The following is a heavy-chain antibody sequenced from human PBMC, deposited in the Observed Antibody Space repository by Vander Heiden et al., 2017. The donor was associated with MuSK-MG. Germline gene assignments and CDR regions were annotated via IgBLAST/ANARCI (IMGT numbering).Heavy chain of an antibody. Sequence: EVQLVESGGGVVRPGGSLSLSCAASGFTFDDYGRSGGRQAPGKGLEWVSGINWNGGSTGYADSVKGRFTISRDNAKNSLYLQMNSMRAEDTALYYWARVLSGYYLYYYYYMDVWGQGTTVTVSS. CDR1: GFTFDDYG. CDR3: ARVLSGYYLYYYYYMDV. J-gene: IGHJ6*03. V-gene: IGHV3-20*04. CDR2: INWNGGST. D-gene: IGHD3-22*01.